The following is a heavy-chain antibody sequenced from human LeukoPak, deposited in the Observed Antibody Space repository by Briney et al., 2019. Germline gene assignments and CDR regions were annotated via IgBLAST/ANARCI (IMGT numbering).Heavy chain of an antibody. V-gene: IGHV4-39*01. J-gene: IGHJ4*02. D-gene: IGHD3-10*01. CDR1: GGSISSSSYY. CDR2: IYYSGST. Sequence: SETLSLTCTVSGGSISSSSYYWGWIRQPPGKGLEWIGSIYYSGSTYYNPSLKSRVTISVDTSKNQFSLKLSSVTAADTAVYYSASYGSGSSRSFDYWGQGTLVTVSS. CDR3: ASYGSGSSRSFDY.